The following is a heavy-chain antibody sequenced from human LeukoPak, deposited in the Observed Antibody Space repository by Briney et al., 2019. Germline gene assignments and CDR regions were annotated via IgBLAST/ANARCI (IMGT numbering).Heavy chain of an antibody. Sequence: PGGSLRLSCAASGFTLSSYAMSWVRQAPGKGLEWVSGISGSGGNTYYADSVKGRFTISRDNSKNTLYLQMNSLRAEDTAIYYCAKEARSAGAISLGYWGQGTLVTVSS. D-gene: IGHD1-26*01. J-gene: IGHJ4*02. V-gene: IGHV3-23*01. CDR2: ISGSGGNT. CDR1: GFTLSSYA. CDR3: AKEARSAGAISLGY.